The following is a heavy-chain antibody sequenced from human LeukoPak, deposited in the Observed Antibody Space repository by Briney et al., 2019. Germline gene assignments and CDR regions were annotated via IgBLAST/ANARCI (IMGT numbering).Heavy chain of an antibody. D-gene: IGHD2-8*01. V-gene: IGHV4-39*07. CDR1: GDSISSGPYY. CDR2: IYYGENT. CDR3: ARIIAKRSPNGVCYTVDY. J-gene: IGHJ4*02. Sequence: PSETLSLTCTVSGDSISSGPYYWGWIRQPPGKGLEWIGNIYYGENTYYNPSLKSRVTISVDTSKNQFSLKLSSVTAADTAVYYCARIIAKRSPNGVCYTVDYWGQGTLVTVSS.